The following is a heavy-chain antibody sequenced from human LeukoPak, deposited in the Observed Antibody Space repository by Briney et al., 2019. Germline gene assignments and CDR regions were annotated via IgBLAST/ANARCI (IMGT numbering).Heavy chain of an antibody. V-gene: IGHV3-23*01. CDR2: ISGSSGST. D-gene: IGHD1-1*01. CDR3: ATHFTTMALGFDY. J-gene: IGHJ4*02. CDR1: EFPFSDYA. Sequence: TGGSLRLSCAVSEFPFSDYAMTWVREAPGKGLEWVSSISGSSGSTHYADSVKGRFTISRDNSKNTLYLQMMSLRDEDTAVYYCATHFTTMALGFDYWGQGTPVTVSS.